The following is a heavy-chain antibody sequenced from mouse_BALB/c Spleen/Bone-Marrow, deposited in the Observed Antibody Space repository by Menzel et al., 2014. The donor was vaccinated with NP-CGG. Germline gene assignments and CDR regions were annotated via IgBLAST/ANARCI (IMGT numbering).Heavy chain of an antibody. CDR3: ARSEGIYYYGSSYALDY. D-gene: IGHD1-1*01. Sequence: LVKTGASVKISCKASDYSFTDYYMHWVKQTHGKSLEWIGYISCYNGATSYNQKFKGKATFTVDTSSSTAYMQFSSLTSEDSAVYYCARSEGIYYYGSSYALDYWGKGTPVPVTS. V-gene: IGHV1S34*01. J-gene: IGHJ4*01. CDR2: ISCYNGAT. CDR1: DYSFTDYY.